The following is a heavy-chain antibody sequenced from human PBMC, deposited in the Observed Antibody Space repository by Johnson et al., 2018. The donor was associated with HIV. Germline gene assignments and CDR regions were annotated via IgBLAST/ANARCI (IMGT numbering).Heavy chain of an antibody. CDR1: GFTFSIYD. V-gene: IGHV3-30*02. Sequence: QVQLVESGGGVVQPGGTLRLSCAASGFTFSIYDIQWVRQAPGKGLEWVAYIRSDGSDKKYVDSVKGRFTISRDNSKNTVYLQMNSLRDEDTSVYYCTIWRWGWAGQEALDSWGPGTMVTVSS. CDR2: IRSDGSDK. CDR3: TIWRWGWAGQEALDS. D-gene: IGHD5-24*01. J-gene: IGHJ3*02.